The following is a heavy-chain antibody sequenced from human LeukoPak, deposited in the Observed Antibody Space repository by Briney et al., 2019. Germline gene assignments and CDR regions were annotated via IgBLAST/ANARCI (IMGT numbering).Heavy chain of an antibody. Sequence: PGGSLRLSCAASGFTFSSYAMSWVRQAPGKGLEWVSAISGSGGSTYYADSVKGRFTISRDNSKNTLYLQMNSLRAEDTAVYYCAKDLARIAVAGTEGVDYWGQGTLVAVSS. CDR3: AKDLARIAVAGTEGVDY. CDR2: ISGSGGST. J-gene: IGHJ4*02. V-gene: IGHV3-23*01. CDR1: GFTFSSYA. D-gene: IGHD6-19*01.